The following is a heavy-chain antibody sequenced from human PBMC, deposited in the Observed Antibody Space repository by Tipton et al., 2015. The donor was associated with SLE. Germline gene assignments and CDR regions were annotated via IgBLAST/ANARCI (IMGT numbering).Heavy chain of an antibody. CDR1: GFTFSNYW. J-gene: IGHJ4*02. V-gene: IGHV3-74*01. CDR2: INSDGSYT. D-gene: IGHD6-25*01. Sequence: GSLRLSCAASGFTFSNYWMHWVRQAPGKGQVWVSRINSDGSYTSYADSVKGRFTISRDNAKNTLYLQMKSLRTEDTAVYYCTAAKGKLWLASFDYWGPGALVTVSS. CDR3: TAAKGKLWLASFDY.